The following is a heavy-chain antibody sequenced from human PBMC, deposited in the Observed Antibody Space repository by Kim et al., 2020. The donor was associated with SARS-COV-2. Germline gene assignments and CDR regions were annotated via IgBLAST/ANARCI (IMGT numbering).Heavy chain of an antibody. Sequence: SETLSLTCTVSGGSISSYYWSWIRQPPGKGLEWIGYSYYSGSTNYNPSLKSRVTISVDTSKNQFSLKLSSVTAADTAVYYCARQSCSSTSCYSFDYWGQG. J-gene: IGHJ4*02. CDR1: GGSISSYY. V-gene: IGHV4-59*08. D-gene: IGHD2-2*02. CDR3: ARQSCSSTSCYSFDY. CDR2: SYYSGST.